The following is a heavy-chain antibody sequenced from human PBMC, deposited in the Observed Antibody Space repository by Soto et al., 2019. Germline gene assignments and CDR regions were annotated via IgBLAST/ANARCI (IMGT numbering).Heavy chain of an antibody. CDR3: AGQYIQSRRYYYGMDV. CDR2: ISSSSSYI. CDR1: GFTFSSYS. J-gene: IGHJ6*02. Sequence: GGSLRLSCAASGFTFSSYSMNWVRQAPGKGLEWVSSISSSSSYIYYADSVKGRFTISRDNAKNSLYLQMNSLRAEDTAVYYCAGQYIQSRRYYYGMDVWGQGTTVTVSS. D-gene: IGHD4-4*01. V-gene: IGHV3-21*01.